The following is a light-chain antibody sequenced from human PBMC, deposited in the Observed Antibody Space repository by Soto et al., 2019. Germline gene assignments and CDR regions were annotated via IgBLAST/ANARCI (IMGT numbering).Light chain of an antibody. J-gene: IGKJ1*01. CDR1: QDVFYRSNNKHY. CDR2: WAS. Sequence: DIVMTQAPDSLAVSLGERAPLNCTSTQDVFYRSNNKHYLARYQQKQGQPPKXXIYWASSRDSGVPDRFSASGAGTDFTLTITSLQAEDVAVYYCQQYHSTTWTFGQGTKVDIK. CDR3: QQYHSTTWT. V-gene: IGKV4-1*01.